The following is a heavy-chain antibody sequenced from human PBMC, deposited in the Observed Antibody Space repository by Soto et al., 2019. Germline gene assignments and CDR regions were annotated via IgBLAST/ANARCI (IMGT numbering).Heavy chain of an antibody. V-gene: IGHV1-69*12. J-gene: IGHJ4*02. CDR3: ASGIQLWLRRINNGYSG. CDR1: GGTFSTYA. Sequence: QVQLVQSGAEVKKPESSVKVSCKAPGGTFSTYAITWVRQAPGQGLEWMGGIIPMFGTANYAQRFQDRVTITADESTNTVYMELRSLRSEDTAVYFSASGIQLWLRRINNGYSGWGQGTLVAVSS. D-gene: IGHD5-18*01. CDR2: IIPMFGTA.